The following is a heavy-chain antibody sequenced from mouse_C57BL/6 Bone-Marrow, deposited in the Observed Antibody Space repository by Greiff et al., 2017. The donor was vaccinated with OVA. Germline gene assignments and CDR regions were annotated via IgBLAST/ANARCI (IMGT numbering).Heavy chain of an antibody. CDR2: ISSGGSYT. Sequence: EVQGVESGGDLVKPGGSLKLSCAASGFTFSSYGMSWVRQTPDKRLEWVATISSGGSYTYYTDSVKGRFTFTRDNAKNTLYLQMSSLKSEDTAMYYCARHYYGYYYFDYWGQGTTLTVSS. V-gene: IGHV5-6*01. J-gene: IGHJ2*01. D-gene: IGHD2-2*01. CDR3: ARHYYGYYYFDY. CDR1: GFTFSSYG.